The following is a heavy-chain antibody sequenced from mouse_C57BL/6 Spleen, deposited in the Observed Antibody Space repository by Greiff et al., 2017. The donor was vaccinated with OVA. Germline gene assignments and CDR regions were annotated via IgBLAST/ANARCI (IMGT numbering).Heavy chain of an antibody. CDR2: IDPSDSYT. D-gene: IGHD2-1*01. CDR3: AREDGNSHYFDY. V-gene: IGHV1-59*01. Sequence: QVQLQQPGAELVRPGTSVKLSCKASGYTFTSYWMHWVKQRPGQGLEWIGVIDPSDSYTNYNQKFKGQATLTVDTSSSTAYMQLSSLTSEDSAVYYCAREDGNSHYFDYWGQGTTLTVSS. J-gene: IGHJ2*01. CDR1: GYTFTSYW.